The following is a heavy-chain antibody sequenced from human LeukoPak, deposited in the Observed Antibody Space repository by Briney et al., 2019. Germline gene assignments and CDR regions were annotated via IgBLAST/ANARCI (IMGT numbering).Heavy chain of an antibody. V-gene: IGHV1-8*01. CDR2: MNPNSGNT. J-gene: IGHJ3*02. D-gene: IGHD6-19*01. CDR1: GYTFTTYD. CDR3: ARGGPIAVAGTPDDAFDI. Sequence: ASVKVSCKATGYTFTTYDINWVRQATGQGLEWMGWMNPNSGNTGYAQKFQGRVTMTRNTSISTAYMELSSLRSEDTAVYYCARGGPIAVAGTPDDAFDIWGQGTMVTVSS.